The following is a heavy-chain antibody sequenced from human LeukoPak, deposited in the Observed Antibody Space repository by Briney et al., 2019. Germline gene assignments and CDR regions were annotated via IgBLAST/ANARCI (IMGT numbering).Heavy chain of an antibody. J-gene: IGHJ4*02. Sequence: PGGSLRHSCAASGFTFSSYWMSWVRQAPGKGLEWVANIKQDGSEKYYVDSVKGRFTISRDNAKNSLYLQMNSLRAEDTAVYYCARDRYYDILTGSFDYWGQGTLVTVSS. D-gene: IGHD3-9*01. CDR1: GFTFSSYW. CDR3: ARDRYYDILTGSFDY. CDR2: IKQDGSEK. V-gene: IGHV3-7*01.